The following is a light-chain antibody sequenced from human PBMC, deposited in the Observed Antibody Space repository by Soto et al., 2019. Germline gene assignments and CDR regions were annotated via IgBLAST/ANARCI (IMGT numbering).Light chain of an antibody. J-gene: IGKJ1*01. CDR1: QSISVW. CDR3: QQYDSYPRT. CDR2: KAS. V-gene: IGKV1-5*03. Sequence: DIQMTQSPSTLSASVGDRVTITCRASQSISVWLAWYQQKPGKAPKLLIYKASSLEVGVPSRFSGSGSGTEFTLTSNSLPPDDFATFYCQQYDSYPRTCGQGTKVEV.